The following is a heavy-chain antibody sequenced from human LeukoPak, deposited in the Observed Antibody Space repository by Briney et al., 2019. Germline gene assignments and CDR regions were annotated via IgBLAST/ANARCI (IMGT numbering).Heavy chain of an antibody. CDR2: ISSSSSYI. V-gene: IGHV3-21*01. Sequence: GGSLRLSCAASGFTFSSYSMNWVRQAPGKGQEWVSSISSSSSYIYYADSVKGRFTISRDNAKNSLYLQMNSLRAEDTAVYYCARDEDGGNSCFDYWGQGTLVTVSS. D-gene: IGHD4-23*01. CDR1: GFTFSSYS. CDR3: ARDEDGGNSCFDY. J-gene: IGHJ4*02.